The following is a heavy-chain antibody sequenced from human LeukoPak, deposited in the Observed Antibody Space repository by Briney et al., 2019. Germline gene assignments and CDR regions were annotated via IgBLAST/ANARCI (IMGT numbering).Heavy chain of an antibody. CDR3: AKAQQQLVAAFDY. J-gene: IGHJ4*02. CDR1: GFTFDDYA. Sequence: QSGGSLRLSCAASGFTFDDYAMHWVRQAPGKGLEWVSGISWNSGSIGYADSVKGRFTISRDNAKNSLYLQMNSLRAEDTALYYCAKAQQQLVAAFDYWGQGTLVTVSS. CDR2: ISWNSGSI. V-gene: IGHV3-9*01. D-gene: IGHD6-13*01.